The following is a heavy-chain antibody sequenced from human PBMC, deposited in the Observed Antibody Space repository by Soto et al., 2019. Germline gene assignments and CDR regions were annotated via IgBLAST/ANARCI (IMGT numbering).Heavy chain of an antibody. V-gene: IGHV4-31*03. J-gene: IGHJ4*02. CDR2: IYYSGST. Sequence: QVQLQESGPGLVKPSQTLALTCTVSGGSISSGSHYWTWIRQHPGKGLEWIGYIYYSGSTSYNPSIKSRVAISLDTSKNQFSLKLTSVTAADTAVYYCAGGLRATTYYDYWGQGTLVSVSS. CDR3: AGGLRATTYYDY. CDR1: GGSISSGSHY. D-gene: IGHD5-12*01.